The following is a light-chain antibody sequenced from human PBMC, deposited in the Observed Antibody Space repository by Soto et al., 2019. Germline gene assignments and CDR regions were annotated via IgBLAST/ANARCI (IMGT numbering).Light chain of an antibody. CDR1: QSVITN. CDR3: HQYNNWPPYT. Sequence: EIVMPQSPATLSASPGEIATLSCRASQSVITNLAWYQQKPGQAPRLLIYGASTRSTGIPDRFSGSGSGTAFTLTIISLQSEDFAVYSCHQYNNWPPYTFGQGTKLEIK. J-gene: IGKJ2*01. V-gene: IGKV3-15*01. CDR2: GAS.